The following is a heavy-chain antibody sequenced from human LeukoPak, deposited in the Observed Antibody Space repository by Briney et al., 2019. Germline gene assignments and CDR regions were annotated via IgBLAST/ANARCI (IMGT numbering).Heavy chain of an antibody. CDR2: IYSGGST. CDR1: GFTVSSNY. D-gene: IGHD3-3*01. V-gene: IGHV3-53*01. Sequence: PGGSLRLSCAASGFTVSSNYMSWVRQAPGKGLEWVSVIYSGGSTYYADSAKGRFTISRDNSKNTLYLQMNSLRAEDTAVYYCARDEATIFGVVITDYWGQGTLVTVSS. CDR3: ARDEATIFGVVITDY. J-gene: IGHJ4*02.